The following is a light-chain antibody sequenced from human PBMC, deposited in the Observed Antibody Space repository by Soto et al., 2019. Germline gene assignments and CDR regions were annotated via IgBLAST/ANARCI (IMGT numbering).Light chain of an antibody. V-gene: IGLV2-11*01. CDR3: CSYAGSYTS. CDR1: SFDFRTYDY. CDR2: DVN. Sequence: QSVLTQPRSVSGSSGQSVTISCTGTSFDFRTYDYVSWYQQHPGKAPKLMVYDVNKRPSGVPDRFSGSKSGNTASLTISGLQAEDEADYYCCSYAGSYTSFGGGTKLTVL. J-gene: IGLJ2*01.